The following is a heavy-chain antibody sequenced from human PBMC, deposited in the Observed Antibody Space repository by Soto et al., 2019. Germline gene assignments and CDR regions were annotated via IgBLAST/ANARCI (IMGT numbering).Heavy chain of an antibody. CDR1: GYTFTSYY. D-gene: IGHD3-3*01. Sequence: ASVKVSCKASGYTFTSYYMHWVRQAPGQGLERMGIINPSGGSTSYAQKFQGRVTMTRDTSTSTVYMELSSLRSEDTAVYYCSRGEDFWSGYYSGAYYFDYWGQGTLVTVSS. V-gene: IGHV1-46*03. CDR3: SRGEDFWSGYYSGAYYFDY. J-gene: IGHJ4*02. CDR2: INPSGGST.